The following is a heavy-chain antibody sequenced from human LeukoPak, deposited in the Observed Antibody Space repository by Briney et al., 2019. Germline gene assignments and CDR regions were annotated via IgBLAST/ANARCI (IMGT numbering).Heavy chain of an antibody. CDR1: GFTVSNNY. J-gene: IGHJ4*02. CDR3: AKVGIAVAAFGY. D-gene: IGHD6-19*01. CDR2: IYSDGST. Sequence: GGSLRLSCAASGFTVSNNYMSWVRQAPGKGLEWVSVIYSDGSTYFADSVKGRFTISRDNPKNTLYLQMNSLRAEDTAVYYCAKVGIAVAAFGYWGQGTLVTVSS. V-gene: IGHV3-53*01.